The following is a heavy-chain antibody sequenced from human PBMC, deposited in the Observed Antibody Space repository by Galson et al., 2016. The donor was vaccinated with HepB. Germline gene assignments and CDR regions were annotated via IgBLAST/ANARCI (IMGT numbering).Heavy chain of an antibody. Sequence: SLRLSCAASGLTFSSYAVSWVRQAPGKGLEWVSVISGSGDNTYYADPVKGRFTISRDNSRNTLYLQMTSLRAEDTAVYYCAKDYTGSGRFFDYWGQGTLVTVSS. CDR3: AKDYTGSGRFFDY. J-gene: IGHJ4*02. CDR2: ISGSGDNT. V-gene: IGHV3-23*01. CDR1: GLTFSSYA. D-gene: IGHD1-26*01.